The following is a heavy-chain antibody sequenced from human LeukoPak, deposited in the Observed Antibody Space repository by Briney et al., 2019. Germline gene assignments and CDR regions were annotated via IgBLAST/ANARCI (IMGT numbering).Heavy chain of an antibody. CDR3: ARVGIGSGWYIRVDYYYYGMDV. CDR1: GFSFSSDV. Sequence: TGGSLRLSCAASGFSFSSDVMHWVRQTPGKGLEWVAVISAAGTYIVYADVVKGRFTISRDNAKNTLYVQMDSLRTEDSAVYYCARVGIGSGWYIRVDYYYYGMDVWGQGTTVTVSS. D-gene: IGHD6-19*01. V-gene: IGHV3-30*03. CDR2: ISAAGTYI. J-gene: IGHJ6*02.